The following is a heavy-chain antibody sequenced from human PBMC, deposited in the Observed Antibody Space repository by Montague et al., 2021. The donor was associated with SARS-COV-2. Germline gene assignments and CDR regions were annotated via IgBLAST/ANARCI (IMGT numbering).Heavy chain of an antibody. CDR3: ARDPRYSLSWSFDY. V-gene: IGHV6-1*01. CDR2: IQHRKKRYY. Sequence: CAISGDSVARNRRAWEGHRPEPQRRFEWVGRIQHRKKRYYDYAVSVKSRMTISPDTSKNQFSLQLSSVTPEDRAVYYCARDPRYSLSWSFDYWGQGTLVTVSS. J-gene: IGHJ4*02. CDR1: GDSVARNRRA. D-gene: IGHD6-13*01.